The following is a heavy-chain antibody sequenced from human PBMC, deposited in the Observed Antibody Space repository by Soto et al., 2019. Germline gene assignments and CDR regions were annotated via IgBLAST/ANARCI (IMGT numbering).Heavy chain of an antibody. V-gene: IGHV4-4*02. CDR2: AHHSGRT. D-gene: IGHD1-26*01. CDR1: GGSMTSSNW. CDR3: ARSEATGLDY. Sequence: QVQLQESGPGLVKPSGTLSLTCTVSGGSMTSSNWWNWVRQSPGKGLEWIGEAHHSGRTNHNPSLNTRVPIAVDKSKNHFSLKLSSVTAADTAVYYCARSEATGLDYWGQGTLVTVSS. J-gene: IGHJ4*02.